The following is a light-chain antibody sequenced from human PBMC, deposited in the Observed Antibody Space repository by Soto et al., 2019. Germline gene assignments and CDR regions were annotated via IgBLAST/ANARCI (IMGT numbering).Light chain of an antibody. Sequence: QSVLTQPASVSGSPGQSITISCTGTSSDVGGYNYVSWYQQHTGKAPKLMIYDVSNRPSGVSNRFSGSKSGNTASLTISGLQAEDEADYYCSSYTSSTHVFGTGTKLTVL. CDR2: DVS. J-gene: IGLJ1*01. V-gene: IGLV2-14*01. CDR1: SSDVGGYNY. CDR3: SSYTSSTHV.